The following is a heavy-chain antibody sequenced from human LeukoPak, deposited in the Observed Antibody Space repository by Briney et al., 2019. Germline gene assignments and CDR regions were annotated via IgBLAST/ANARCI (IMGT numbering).Heavy chain of an antibody. J-gene: IGHJ4*02. CDR3: ARSVEPWGTTTMVDN. Sequence: PGGSLRLSCAASGFTFRSYAMHWVRQAAGKGLEWVAVISYDGSNKYYADSVKGRFTISRDNSKNTLYLQMNSLRAEDTAVFYCARSVEPWGTTTMVDNWGQGTLVTVSS. CDR1: GFTFRSYA. D-gene: IGHD2-2*01. CDR2: ISYDGSNK. V-gene: IGHV3-30-3*01.